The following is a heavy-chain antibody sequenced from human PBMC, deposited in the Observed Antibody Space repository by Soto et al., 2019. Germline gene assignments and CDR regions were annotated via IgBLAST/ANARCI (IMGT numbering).Heavy chain of an antibody. V-gene: IGHV3-23*01. CDR2: ISGSGGST. CDR1: GFTFSSYA. J-gene: IGHJ5*02. CDR3: AKDLLPPRTMVRGVIIIGWFDP. Sequence: EVQLLESGGGLVQPGGSLRLSCAASGFTFSSYAMSWVRQAPGKGLEWVSAISGSGGSTYYTDSVKGRFTISRDNSKNTLYLQMNSLRAEDTAVYYCAKDLLPPRTMVRGVIIIGWFDPWGQGTLVTVSS. D-gene: IGHD3-10*01.